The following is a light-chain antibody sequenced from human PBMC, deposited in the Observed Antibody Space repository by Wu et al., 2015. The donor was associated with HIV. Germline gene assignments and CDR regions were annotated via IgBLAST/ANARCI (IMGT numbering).Light chain of an antibody. J-gene: IGKJ1*01. V-gene: IGKV3-20*01. CDR3: QQYGSS. CDR1: QNVKNNY. CDR2: GAS. Sequence: EIVLTQSPGTLSLSPGERATLSCRASQNVKNNYLAWYQQIPGQAPRLLIYGASSRATGIPDRFGGSGSGTDFTLTISRLEPEDFAVYYCQQYGSSFGQGTKVEIK.